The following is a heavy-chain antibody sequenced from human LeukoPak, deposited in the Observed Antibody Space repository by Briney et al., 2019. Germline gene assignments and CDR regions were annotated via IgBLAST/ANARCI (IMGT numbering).Heavy chain of an antibody. CDR1: GFTFSNYG. V-gene: IGHV3-30*12. CDR2: VYYDGRNK. CDR3: ARGDGRWELLKEDY. J-gene: IGHJ4*02. Sequence: PGGSLRLSCAASGFTFSNYGMHWVRQAPGKGLEWVAFVYYDGRNKFYAASVKGRFTISRDNAKNSLYLQMNSLRAEDTAVYYCARGDGRWELLKEDYWGQGTLVTVSS. D-gene: IGHD1-26*01.